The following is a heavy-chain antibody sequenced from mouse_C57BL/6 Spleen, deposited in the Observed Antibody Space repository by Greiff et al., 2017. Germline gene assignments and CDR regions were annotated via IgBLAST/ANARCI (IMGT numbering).Heavy chain of an antibody. Sequence: VQLQQSGPELVKPGASVKISCKASGYAFSSSWMNWVKQRPGKGLEWIGRIYPGDGDTNYNGKFKGKATLTADKSSSTAYMQLSSLTSEDSAVYVCARDEDGYSSFADWGKGTLVTVSA. J-gene: IGHJ3*01. D-gene: IGHD2-3*01. CDR1: GYAFSSSW. CDR3: ARDEDGYSSFAD. CDR2: IYPGDGDT. V-gene: IGHV1-82*01.